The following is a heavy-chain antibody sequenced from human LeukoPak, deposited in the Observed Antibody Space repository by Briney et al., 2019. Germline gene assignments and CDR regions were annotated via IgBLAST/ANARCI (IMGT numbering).Heavy chain of an antibody. V-gene: IGHV4-39*07. J-gene: IGHJ5*02. CDR3: ARGLRYFDWLLSYWFDP. Sequence: PETLSLTCTVSGGSISSSSYYWGWIRQPPGKGLEWIGSIYYSGSTYYNPSPKSRVTISVDTSKNQFSLKLSSVTAADTAVYYCARGLRYFDWLLSYWFDPWGQGTLVTVSS. D-gene: IGHD3-9*01. CDR2: IYYSGST. CDR1: GGSISSSSYY.